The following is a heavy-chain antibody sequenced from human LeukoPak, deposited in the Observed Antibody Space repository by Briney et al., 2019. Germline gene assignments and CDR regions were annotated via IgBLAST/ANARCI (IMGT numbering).Heavy chain of an antibody. J-gene: IGHJ6*03. CDR1: GFTFSNYW. CDR3: ARVSSGSYFGYYYYYMDV. Sequence: GGSLRLSCASSGFTFSNYWMHWVRQASGKGLVWVSRINSVGSSTSYADSVKGRFTISRDNAKNTLYLQMNSVRAEDTAVYYCARVSSGSYFGYYYYYMDVWGKGTTVTVSS. D-gene: IGHD1-26*01. V-gene: IGHV3-74*01. CDR2: INSVGSST.